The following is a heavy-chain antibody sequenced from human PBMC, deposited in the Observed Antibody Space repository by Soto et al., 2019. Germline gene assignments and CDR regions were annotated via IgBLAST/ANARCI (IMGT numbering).Heavy chain of an antibody. V-gene: IGHV4-39*07. J-gene: IGHJ6*02. D-gene: IGHD3-10*01. CDR1: GGSISSSSYY. CDR3: AREPPPHYGSGTYMLGYYGMDV. Sequence: SETLSLTCTVSGGSISSSSYYWGWLRQPPGKGLEWIGSIYYSGNTNHNPSLKSRVTISVDTSKNQFSLKLSSVTAADTAVYYCAREPPPHYGSGTYMLGYYGMDVWGQGATVTVS. CDR2: IYYSGNT.